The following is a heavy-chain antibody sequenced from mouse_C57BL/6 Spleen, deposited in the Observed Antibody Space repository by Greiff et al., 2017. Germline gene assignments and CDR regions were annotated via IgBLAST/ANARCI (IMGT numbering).Heavy chain of an antibody. V-gene: IGHV1-81*01. CDR3: ASPDSSGYLFAY. Sequence: QVHVKQSGAELARPGASVKLSCKASGYTFTSYGISWVKQRTGQGLEWIGEIYPRSGNTYYNEKFKGKATLTADKSSSTAYMELRSLTSEDSAVYFCASPDSSGYLFAYWGQGTLVTVSA. CDR2: IYPRSGNT. CDR1: GYTFTSYG. J-gene: IGHJ3*01. D-gene: IGHD3-2*02.